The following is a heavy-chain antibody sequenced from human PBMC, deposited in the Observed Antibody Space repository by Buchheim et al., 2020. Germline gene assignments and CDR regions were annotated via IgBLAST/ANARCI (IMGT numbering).Heavy chain of an antibody. CDR2: IKYDGSNK. Sequence: QVQLVESGGGVVQPGRSLRLSCAASGFTFSSYAMHWVRQAPGKGLEWVAVIKYDGSNKYYADSVKGRFTISRDNSKNTLYLQMNSLRAEDTAVYYCARDQVPAAISQFDYWGQGTL. V-gene: IGHV3-30-3*01. CDR3: ARDQVPAAISQFDY. J-gene: IGHJ4*02. CDR1: GFTFSSYA. D-gene: IGHD2-2*02.